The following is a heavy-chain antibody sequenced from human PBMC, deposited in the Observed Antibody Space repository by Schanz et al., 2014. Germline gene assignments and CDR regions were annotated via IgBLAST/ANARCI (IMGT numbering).Heavy chain of an antibody. D-gene: IGHD4-17*01. J-gene: IGHJ4*02. Sequence: QVQLVQSGAEVKKPGASVKVSCKASGYTFTTYYMLWVRQAPGQGLEWMGIINPSGGSTRYGQKFQGRITVTTDTSTSTVYLELSSLRSDDTAVYYCARGYGDSPTDFWGQGTLVTVSS. V-gene: IGHV1-46*01. CDR1: GYTFTTYY. CDR3: ARGYGDSPTDF. CDR2: INPSGGST.